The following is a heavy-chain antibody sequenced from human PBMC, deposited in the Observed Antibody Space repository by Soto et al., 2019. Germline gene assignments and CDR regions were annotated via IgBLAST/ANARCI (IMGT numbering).Heavy chain of an antibody. V-gene: IGHV4-39*01. Sequence: QLQLQESGPGLVKPSETLSLTCTVSGGSITSSSYYWGWIRQPPGKGLEWIASIYYSGSTYYNPSLKSRVTISVDTSKNQFSLKLSSVTAADTAVYYCARLVRLDFVPADFDYWGQGTLVTVSS. D-gene: IGHD2-2*01. CDR3: ARLVRLDFVPADFDY. CDR2: IYYSGST. J-gene: IGHJ4*02. CDR1: GGSITSSSYY.